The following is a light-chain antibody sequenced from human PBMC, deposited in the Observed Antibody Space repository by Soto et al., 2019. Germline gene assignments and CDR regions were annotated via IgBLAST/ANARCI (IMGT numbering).Light chain of an antibody. J-gene: IGLJ3*02. V-gene: IGLV2-8*01. CDR1: SSDVGGYNC. CDR3: SSYAASNNFYFV. Sequence: QSALTQPPSASGSPGQSVTISCTGTSSDVGGYNCVSWYQQYPGTAPKLMIYEVTKRPSGVPDRFSGSKSGNTASLTVSGLLAEDEDDYYCSSYAASNNFYFVFGGGTKVTVL. CDR2: EVT.